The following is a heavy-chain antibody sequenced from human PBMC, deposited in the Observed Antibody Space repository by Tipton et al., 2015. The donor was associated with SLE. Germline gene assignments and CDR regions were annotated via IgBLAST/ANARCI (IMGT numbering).Heavy chain of an antibody. J-gene: IGHJ3*02. CDR1: GYIFTSYW. V-gene: IGHV5-51*01. D-gene: IGHD3-10*01. Sequence: QLVQSGAEVRKPGESLMISCKASGYIFTSYWIGWVRQMPGKGLEWMGIIFPDDADTRYNPSFRGQVTISVDKSTSTACLQWSGLKASDTAMYYCARQGSDNNAFDIWGQGTMVTVSS. CDR2: IFPDDADT. CDR3: ARQGSDNNAFDI.